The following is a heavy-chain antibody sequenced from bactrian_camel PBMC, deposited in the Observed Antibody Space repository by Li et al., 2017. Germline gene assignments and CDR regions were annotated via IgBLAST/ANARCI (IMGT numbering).Heavy chain of an antibody. V-gene: IGHV3-2*01. Sequence: VQLVESGGGSVQAGGSLRLSCAASGFTFSLYYMAWVRQAPGKGLEWVSSIYDGSNTYYADSVKGRFTISRDNAKNTVYLQMNSLKSEDTGVYYCATDPPGSWYNYWGQGTQVTVS. CDR1: GFTFSLYY. CDR3: ATDPPGSWYNY. J-gene: IGHJ4*01. D-gene: IGHD6*01. CDR2: IYDGSNT.